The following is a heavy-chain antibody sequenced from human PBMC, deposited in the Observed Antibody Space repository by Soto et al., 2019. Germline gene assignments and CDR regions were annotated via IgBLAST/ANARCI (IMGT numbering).Heavy chain of an antibody. Sequence: GGSLRLSCAASGFTLSSYGMHWVRQAPGKGLEWVAVISYDGSNKYYADSVKGRFTISRDNSKNTLYLQMNSLRAEDTAVYYCAKEDYDILTGLGYFDYWGQGTLVTVSS. D-gene: IGHD3-9*01. CDR2: ISYDGSNK. CDR3: AKEDYDILTGLGYFDY. V-gene: IGHV3-30*18. J-gene: IGHJ4*02. CDR1: GFTLSSYG.